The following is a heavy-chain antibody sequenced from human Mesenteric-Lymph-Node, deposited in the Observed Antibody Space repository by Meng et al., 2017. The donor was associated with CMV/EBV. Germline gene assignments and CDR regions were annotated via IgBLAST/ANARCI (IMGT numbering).Heavy chain of an antibody. J-gene: IGHJ4*02. CDR1: GYTFTTYD. CDR3: ARDRLSSSWYLLDY. CDR2: MNPNSGNT. V-gene: IGHV1-8*03. D-gene: IGHD6-13*01. Sequence: ASVKVSCKASGYTFTTYDINWVRQAIGQGLEWMGWMNPNSGNTGYAQKLQGRVTITRNTSISTAYMELGSLRSEDTAVYYCARDRLSSSWYLLDYWGQGTLVTVSS.